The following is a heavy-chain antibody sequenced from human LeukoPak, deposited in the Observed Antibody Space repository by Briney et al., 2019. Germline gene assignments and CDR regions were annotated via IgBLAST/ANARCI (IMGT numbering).Heavy chain of an antibody. CDR3: ARQLRPPPVHFDY. J-gene: IGHJ4*02. V-gene: IGHV3-23*01. CDR1: GFTFSSYA. CDR2: ISGSGGST. Sequence: PGGSLRLSCAASGFTFSSYAMSWVRQAPGKGLEWVSTISGSGGSTYYTDSGKGRFTISRDNSKNTVYLQMDSLRAEDTAVYYCARQLRPPPVHFDYWGQGTLVTVSS. D-gene: IGHD1-1*01.